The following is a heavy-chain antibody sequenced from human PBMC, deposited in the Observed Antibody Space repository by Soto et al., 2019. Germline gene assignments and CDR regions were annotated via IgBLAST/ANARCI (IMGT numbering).Heavy chain of an antibody. CDR2: IISIFGTA. CDR3: ARGQGDSYGFDYHAARDV. D-gene: IGHD5-18*01. CDR1: GGAFSSYA. V-gene: IGHV1-69*06. Sequence: GVSLQVSCTASGGAFSSYAISWVRQAPGQGLEWMGGIISIFGTANYAQTFKGRVTINADKSTSTAYMELSSLRSEDTAVYYCARGQGDSYGFDYHAARDVWGQGTTVIVSS. J-gene: IGHJ6*02.